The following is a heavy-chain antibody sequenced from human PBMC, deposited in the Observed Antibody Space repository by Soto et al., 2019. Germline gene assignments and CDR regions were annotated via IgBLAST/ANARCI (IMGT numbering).Heavy chain of an antibody. V-gene: IGHV1-58*02. CDR3: AAVGLGAAAGDFDY. J-gene: IGHJ4*02. Sequence: QMQLVQSGPEVRKPGTSVKVSCKASGFTVTYSTMQWVRQARGQRLEWIGWIVVGSGSTNYAQNFQERVTFTRDMSTSTAYMELSSLRSEDTAVYYCAAVGLGAAAGDFDYWGQGTLVTVSS. CDR1: GFTVTYST. CDR2: IVVGSGST. D-gene: IGHD6-13*01.